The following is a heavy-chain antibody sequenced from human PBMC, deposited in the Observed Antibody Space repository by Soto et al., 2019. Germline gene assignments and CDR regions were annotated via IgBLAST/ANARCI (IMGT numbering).Heavy chain of an antibody. Sequence: GGSLRLSCAASGFTFSSYAMSWVRQAPGKGLEWLSAISGSGDITYYADSVKGRFTISRDNSKNTLYLQMNSLRAEDTAVYYCAKDRYYHDSSGFKDYWGQGTLVTVSS. D-gene: IGHD3-22*01. CDR3: AKDRYYHDSSGFKDY. V-gene: IGHV3-23*01. CDR2: ISGSGDIT. CDR1: GFTFSSYA. J-gene: IGHJ4*02.